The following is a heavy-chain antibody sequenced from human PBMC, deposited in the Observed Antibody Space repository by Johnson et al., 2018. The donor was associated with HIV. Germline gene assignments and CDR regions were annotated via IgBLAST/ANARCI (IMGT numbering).Heavy chain of an antibody. D-gene: IGHD3-22*01. CDR3: ARGRPSGSHDAFEI. J-gene: IGHJ3*02. CDR1: GFTFSSYD. V-gene: IGHV3-13*01. Sequence: EVQLVESGGGLVQPGGSLRLACAASGFTFSSYDMHWVRQATGKGLEWVSAIGTAGDTYYADSVKGRFTISRDNAKNSLYLQMNSLRAEDTAVYYCARGRPSGSHDAFEIWGQGTMVTVSS. CDR2: IGTAGDT.